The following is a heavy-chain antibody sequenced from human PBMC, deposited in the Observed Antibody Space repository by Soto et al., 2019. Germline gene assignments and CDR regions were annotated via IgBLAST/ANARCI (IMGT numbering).Heavy chain of an antibody. V-gene: IGHV3-23*01. D-gene: IGHD2-15*01. CDR1: GFAFDNYV. CDR3: AKDNSGLPADS. Sequence: EVHLLESGGLLVHPGESLRLSCAASGFAFDNYVMTWVRQAPGKGLEWVSGISASGRATYYADSVKGRFTTSRDNSKNTVYLQMDSLRTDDTGLYYCAKDNSGLPADSWGQGTLVTVSS. J-gene: IGHJ4*02. CDR2: ISASGRAT.